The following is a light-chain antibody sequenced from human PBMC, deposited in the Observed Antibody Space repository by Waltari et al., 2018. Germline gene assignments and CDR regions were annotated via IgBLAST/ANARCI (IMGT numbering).Light chain of an antibody. V-gene: IGKV1-5*03. CDR2: EAS. CDR3: QQYAGSPWT. Sequence: ETQMTQSPSTLSASAGDRVPITCRASESISSGLAWYQQKPGRAPKLLVYEASSLERGVPSRFSGGGFGTEFTLTISGLQPDDFATYYCQQYAGSPWTFGQGTKVEIK. CDR1: ESISSG. J-gene: IGKJ1*01.